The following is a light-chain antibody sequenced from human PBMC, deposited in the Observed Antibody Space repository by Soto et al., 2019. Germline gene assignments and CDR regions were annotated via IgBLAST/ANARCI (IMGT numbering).Light chain of an antibody. Sequence: QSALTQPRSVSGSPGQSVTISCTGTSSDVGGYNYVSWYQQHPGKAPKLMIYDVSKRPSGVPDRFSGSKSGNTASLTISGLQAEDEADYSCCSYAGSYGVFGTGTKVIVL. CDR3: CSYAGSYGV. CDR1: SSDVGGYNY. V-gene: IGLV2-11*01. J-gene: IGLJ1*01. CDR2: DVS.